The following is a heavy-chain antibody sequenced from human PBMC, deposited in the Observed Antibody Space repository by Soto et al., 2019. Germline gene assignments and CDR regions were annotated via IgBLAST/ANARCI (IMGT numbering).Heavy chain of an antibody. CDR2: INTDGSST. CDR3: AKRVVETFGLSY. CDR1: GFTFSSFW. V-gene: IGHV3-74*01. J-gene: IGHJ4*02. D-gene: IGHD2-2*01. Sequence: EVQLVESGGGLVQPGGSLRLSCAVSGFTFSSFWMHWVRQAPGEGLVWVSRINTDGSSTSYADSVKGRFTISRDNAKNTLYLQMNSLRVEDTAMYYCAKRVVETFGLSYWGQGTLVTVSS.